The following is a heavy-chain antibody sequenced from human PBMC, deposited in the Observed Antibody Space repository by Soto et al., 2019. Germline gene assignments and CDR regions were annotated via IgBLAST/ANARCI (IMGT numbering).Heavy chain of an antibody. D-gene: IGHD5-18*01. V-gene: IGHV4-31*03. CDR3: AREYTYGSNFFDC. Sequence: SETLSLTCTVSGGSISSAAYYWSWIRQHPGKGLEWIGYISHSGSTYYNPSLKSRVIISVDTSKNQFSLSLTSVTAADTAVYYCAREYTYGSNFFDCWGQGALVTVSS. CDR1: GGSISSAAYY. CDR2: ISHSGST. J-gene: IGHJ4*02.